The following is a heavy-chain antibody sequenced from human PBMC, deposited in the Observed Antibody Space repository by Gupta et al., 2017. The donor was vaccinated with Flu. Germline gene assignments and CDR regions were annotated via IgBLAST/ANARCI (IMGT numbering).Heavy chain of an antibody. CDR3: ARGWLVRGSYFDY. D-gene: IGHD6-6*01. CDR2: IYHSGSS. Sequence: QVPLPESGPGLVEPSGTLFLHCAVSGGSLSSSNRWSWIRQSPAKGLEWMGEIYHSGSSNYNPSLKSRVTMSVDKSKNQFSLKLTSVSAADTAVYYCARGWLVRGSYFDYWGQGILVTVSS. CDR1: GGSLSSSNR. V-gene: IGHV4-4*02. J-gene: IGHJ4*02.